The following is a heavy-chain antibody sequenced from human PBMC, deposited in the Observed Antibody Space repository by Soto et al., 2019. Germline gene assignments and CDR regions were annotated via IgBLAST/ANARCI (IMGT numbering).Heavy chain of an antibody. CDR2: ISAYNGNT. J-gene: IGHJ6*02. CDR3: ARVIGIAVAGKGTYYYGMDV. D-gene: IGHD6-19*01. V-gene: IGHV1-18*01. Sequence: ASVKVSCKASGYTFTSYGISWVRQAPGQGLEWMGWISAYNGNTNYAQKLQGRVTMTTDTSTSTAYMELRSLRSDDTAVYYCARVIGIAVAGKGTYYYGMDVWGQGTTVTVS. CDR1: GYTFTSYG.